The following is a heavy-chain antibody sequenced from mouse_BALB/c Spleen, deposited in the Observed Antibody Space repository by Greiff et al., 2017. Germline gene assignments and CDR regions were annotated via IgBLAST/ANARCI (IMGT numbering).Heavy chain of an antibody. V-gene: IGHV3-6*02. D-gene: IGHD4-1*01. CDR3: ARAILGRGAMDY. CDR2: ISYDGSN. J-gene: IGHJ4*01. CDR1: GYSITSGYY. Sequence: VQLKESGPGLVKPSQSLSLTCSVTGYSITSGYYWNWIRQFPGNKLEWMGYISYDGSNNYNPSLKNRISITRDTSKNQFFLKLNSVTTEDTATYYCARAILGRGAMDYWGQGTSVTVSS.